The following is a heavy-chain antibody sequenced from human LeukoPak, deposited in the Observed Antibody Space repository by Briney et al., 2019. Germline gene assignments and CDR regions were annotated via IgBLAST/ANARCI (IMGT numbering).Heavy chain of an antibody. D-gene: IGHD1-1*01. Sequence: GGSLRLSCVASGNYWMHWVRQAPGKGLVWVSHINSDGSWTSYADSVKGRFTISRDNAKNTLYLQMNSLRAEDTAVYYCARDIVSGTTRRDAFDIWGQGTMVTVSS. CDR2: INSDGSWT. CDR3: ARDIVSGTTRRDAFDI. J-gene: IGHJ3*02. CDR1: GNYW. V-gene: IGHV3-74*01.